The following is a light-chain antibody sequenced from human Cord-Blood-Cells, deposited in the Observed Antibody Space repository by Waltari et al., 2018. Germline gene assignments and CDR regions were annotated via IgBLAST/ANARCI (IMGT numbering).Light chain of an antibody. V-gene: IGKV3-11*01. Sequence: EIVLTQSPATLSLSPGERATLSCRASQSVSSYLAWYQQKPGQAPRLLNYDASNRATGIPARFSGSGSGTDFTLTISSLEPEDFAVYYCQQRSNWPPGITFGPGTKVDIK. CDR3: QQRSNWPPGIT. CDR1: QSVSSY. CDR2: DAS. J-gene: IGKJ3*01.